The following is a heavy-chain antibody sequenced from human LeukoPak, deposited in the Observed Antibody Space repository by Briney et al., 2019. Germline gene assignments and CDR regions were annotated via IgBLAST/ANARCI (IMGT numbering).Heavy chain of an antibody. D-gene: IGHD2-2*01. CDR1: GGSISSGGYY. Sequence: SETLSLTCTVSGGSISSGGYYWSWIRQHPGKGLEWIGYIYYSGSTYYNPSLKSRVTTSVDTSKNQFSLKLSSVTAADTAVYYCARQPVIVVVPAAYAFDIWGQGTMVTVSS. J-gene: IGHJ3*02. V-gene: IGHV4-31*03. CDR2: IYYSGST. CDR3: ARQPVIVVVPAAYAFDI.